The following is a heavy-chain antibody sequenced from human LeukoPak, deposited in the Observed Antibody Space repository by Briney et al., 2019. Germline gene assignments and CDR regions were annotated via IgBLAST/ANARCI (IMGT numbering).Heavy chain of an antibody. CDR2: IHHSGRS. V-gene: IGHV4-4*02. D-gene: IGHD3-16*01. Sequence: SETLSLTCGVAGGSISTDNWWSWVRQPPGKGQEWIGEIHHSGRSNYNPSLKSRVTVSVDKSKDQFSLKLTSVTAADAAMYYCARNWAYWGQGILVTVSP. J-gene: IGHJ4*02. CDR3: ARNWAY. CDR1: GGSISTDNW.